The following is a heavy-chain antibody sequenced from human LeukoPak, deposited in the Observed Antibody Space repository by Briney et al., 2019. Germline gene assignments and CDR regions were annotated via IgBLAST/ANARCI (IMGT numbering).Heavy chain of an antibody. J-gene: IGHJ6*03. CDR3: AKAYYYMDV. V-gene: IGHV4-34*01. CDR2: INHSGST. Sequence: SETLSLTCAVYGGSFSGYYWSWIRQPPGKGLEWIGEINHSGSTSYNPSLKSRVTISVDTSKNQFSLKLSSVTAADTAVYYCAKAYYYMDVWGKGTTVTVSS. CDR1: GGSFSGYY.